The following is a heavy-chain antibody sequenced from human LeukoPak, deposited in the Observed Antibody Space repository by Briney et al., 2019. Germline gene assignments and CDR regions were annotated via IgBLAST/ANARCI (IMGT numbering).Heavy chain of an antibody. Sequence: SETLSLTCTVSGDSITSFYWSWIRQSPGKGLEWIGYFYYSRGTTYNPSLRSRATISADTSQNQFSLKLRSVTAADTAVYYCARAISAWSYFYYMDVWGKGTAVTVSS. CDR2: FYYSRGT. J-gene: IGHJ6*03. CDR1: GDSITSFY. D-gene: IGHD6-19*01. CDR3: ARAISAWSYFYYMDV. V-gene: IGHV4-59*01.